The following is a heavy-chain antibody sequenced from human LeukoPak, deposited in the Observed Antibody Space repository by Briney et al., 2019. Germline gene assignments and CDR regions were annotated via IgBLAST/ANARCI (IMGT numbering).Heavy chain of an antibody. D-gene: IGHD4-11*01. V-gene: IGHV4-31*03. CDR3: AREGSKEGIVDY. J-gene: IGHJ4*02. CDR2: IYYSGST. CDR1: GGSISSGGYY. Sequence: SETLSLTCTVSGGSISSGGYYWSWIRQHPGKGLEWIGYIYYSGSTYYNPSLKSRVTISVDTSKNQFSLKLSSVTAADTAVYYCAREGSKEGIVDYWGQGTLVTVSS.